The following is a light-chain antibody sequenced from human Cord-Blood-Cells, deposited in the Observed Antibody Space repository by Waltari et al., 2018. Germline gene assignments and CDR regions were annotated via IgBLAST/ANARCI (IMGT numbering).Light chain of an antibody. CDR2: KAS. CDR1: QSISSW. Sequence: DIQMTKSPSTLSASVGDRVTITCRSIQSISSWLAWYQQKPGKAPKLLIYKASSLESGVPSRCSGSGSGTEFTLTISSLQPDDFATYYCQQYNSYSPYSFGQGTKLEIK. J-gene: IGKJ2*03. CDR3: QQYNSYSPYS. V-gene: IGKV1-5*03.